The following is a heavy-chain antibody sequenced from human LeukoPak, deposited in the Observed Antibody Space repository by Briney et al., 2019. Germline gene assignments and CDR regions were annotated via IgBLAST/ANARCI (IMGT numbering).Heavy chain of an antibody. CDR2: IIPIFGTA. V-gene: IGHV1-69*13. D-gene: IGHD5-24*01. J-gene: IGHJ4*02. Sequence: GASVKVSCKASGGTFSSYAISWVRQAPGQGLEWMGGIIPIFGTANYAQKFQGRVTITADESTSTAYMELSSLRSEDTAVYYCARDLVLGDGYNYDCWGQGTLVTVSS. CDR1: GGTFSSYA. CDR3: ARDLVLGDGYNYDC.